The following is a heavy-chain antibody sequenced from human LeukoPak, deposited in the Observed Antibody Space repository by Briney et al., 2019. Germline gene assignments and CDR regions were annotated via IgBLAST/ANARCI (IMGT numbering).Heavy chain of an antibody. CDR1: GFSFSGYS. J-gene: IGHJ6*02. V-gene: IGHV3-48*01. CDR2: ISSRSTTI. CDR3: AKPKTYCSGSSLVSYYGMDV. D-gene: IGHD3-10*01. Sequence: GGSLRLSCAASGFSFSGYSMNWVRQAPGKGLEWVSYISSRSTTIYYADSVKGRFTISRDDVKNSLYLQTNSLRAEDTAVYYCAKPKTYCSGSSLVSYYGMDVWGQGTTVTVSS.